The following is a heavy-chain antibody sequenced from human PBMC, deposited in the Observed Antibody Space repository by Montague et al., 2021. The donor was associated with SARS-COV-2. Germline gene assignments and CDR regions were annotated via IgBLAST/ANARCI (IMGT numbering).Heavy chain of an antibody. CDR3: ARLRDGVVPSPILGVGPYYSYYYMDV. J-gene: IGHJ6*03. CDR1: GTSFSGYY. V-gene: IGHV4-34*01. D-gene: IGHD3-10*01. CDR2: INHRGST. Sequence: SETLSLTCAVHGTSFSGYYRNWIRQPPGKGLEWIGEINHRGSTKYSPSLKSRLTISADTSKNQFSLKLTSVAAADTAVYYCARLRDGVVPSPILGVGPYYSYYYMDVWGRGTTVTVSS.